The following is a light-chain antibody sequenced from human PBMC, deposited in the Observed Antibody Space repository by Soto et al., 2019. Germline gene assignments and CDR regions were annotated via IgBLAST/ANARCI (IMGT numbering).Light chain of an antibody. CDR3: QQYFSTPIT. J-gene: IGKJ5*01. CDR1: QSLLYTSNNKNN. Sequence: DIVMTQSPDSLAVSLGERSTIKCRSSQSLLYTSNNKNNLAWYQQKPGQSPKVLIYWASTRQTGVPERFSGSVSETDFTLTISSLQADDVAIYFCQQYFSTPITFGQGTRLGMK. V-gene: IGKV4-1*01. CDR2: WAS.